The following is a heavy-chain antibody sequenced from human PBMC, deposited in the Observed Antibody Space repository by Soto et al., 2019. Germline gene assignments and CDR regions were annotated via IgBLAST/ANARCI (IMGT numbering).Heavy chain of an antibody. J-gene: IGHJ3*02. Sequence: SETLSLTCTVSGVSIFSYSWSWIRQPPGKGLEWIGYIYYSGSTNYNPSLKSRVTISVDTSKNQFSLKLSSVTAADTAVYYCARRWGDAFDIWGQGTMVTVSS. D-gene: IGHD3-16*01. CDR2: IYYSGST. CDR1: GVSIFSYS. CDR3: ARRWGDAFDI. V-gene: IGHV4-59*08.